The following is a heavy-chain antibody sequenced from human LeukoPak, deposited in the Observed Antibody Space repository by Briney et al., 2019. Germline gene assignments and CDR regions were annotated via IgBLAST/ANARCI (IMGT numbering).Heavy chain of an antibody. Sequence: GGSLRLSCAASGFTFDDYTMHWVRQAPGKGLEWVSLISWDGGSTYYADSVKGRFTISRDNSKNSLYLQMNSLRTEDTALYYCAKDSGGYDYGMGDYRGQGTLVTVSS. J-gene: IGHJ4*02. CDR2: ISWDGGST. CDR3: AKDSGGYDYGMGDY. CDR1: GFTFDDYT. D-gene: IGHD5-12*01. V-gene: IGHV3-43*01.